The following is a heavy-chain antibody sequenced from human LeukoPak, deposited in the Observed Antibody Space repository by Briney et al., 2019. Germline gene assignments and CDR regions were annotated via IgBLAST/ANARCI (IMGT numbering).Heavy chain of an antibody. Sequence: ASVKVSCKASGYTFTSYGISWVRQAPGQGLEWMGWISAYDGNTNYAQKLQGRVTMTTDTSTSTAYMELRSLRSDDTAVYYCARANYDYVWGSYRPKNWFDPWGPGTLVTVSS. CDR1: GYTFTSYG. V-gene: IGHV1-18*01. CDR3: ARANYDYVWGSYRPKNWFDP. D-gene: IGHD3-16*02. CDR2: ISAYDGNT. J-gene: IGHJ5*02.